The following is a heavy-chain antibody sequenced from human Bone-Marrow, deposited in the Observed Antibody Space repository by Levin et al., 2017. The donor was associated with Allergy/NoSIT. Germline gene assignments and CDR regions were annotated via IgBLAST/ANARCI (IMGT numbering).Heavy chain of an antibody. CDR2: ISSRSSTM. D-gene: IGHD1-1*01. Sequence: LSLTCAASGFTFSSYSMNWVRQAPGKGLEWISYISSRSSTMYYADSVRGRFTISRDNAKNSLYLQMNSLRDEDTAVYYCVRVQVAATSRAFDIWGQGTMVIVSS. V-gene: IGHV3-48*02. CDR3: VRVQVAATSRAFDI. J-gene: IGHJ3*02. CDR1: GFTFSSYS.